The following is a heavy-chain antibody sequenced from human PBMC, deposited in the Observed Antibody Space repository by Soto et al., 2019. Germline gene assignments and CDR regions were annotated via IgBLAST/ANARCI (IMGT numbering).Heavy chain of an antibody. CDR3: ARGSDIVVVPAATLRAFDI. CDR1: GYTFTSYD. V-gene: IGHV1-8*01. Sequence: GASVKVSCKASGYTFTSYDINWVRQATGQGLEWMGWMNPNSGNTGYAQKFQGRVTMTRNTSISTAYMELSSLRSEDTAVYYCARGSDIVVVPAATLRAFDIWGPGVLVTVSS. D-gene: IGHD2-2*01. CDR2: MNPNSGNT. J-gene: IGHJ4*02.